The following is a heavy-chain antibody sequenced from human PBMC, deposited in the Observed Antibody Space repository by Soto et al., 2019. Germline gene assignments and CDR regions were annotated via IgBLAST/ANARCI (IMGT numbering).Heavy chain of an antibody. CDR3: ARSITFDWLFFDN. J-gene: IGHJ4*02. CDR1: GGSISRSNW. CDR2: ICHSGST. Sequence: PSETLSLTCAVSGGSISRSNWWSWVRQPPGKGLEWIGEICHSGSTNYHPSLKSRVTISVDKSKNQFSLKLTSLTAADTAVYYCARSITFDWLFFDNWGQGTLVTVSS. V-gene: IGHV4-4*02. D-gene: IGHD3-9*01.